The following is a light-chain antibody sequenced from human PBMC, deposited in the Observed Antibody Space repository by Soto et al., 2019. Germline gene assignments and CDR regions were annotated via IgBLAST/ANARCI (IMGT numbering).Light chain of an antibody. CDR1: QSVSSNY. Sequence: ENVLTQSPGTLSLSPGERATLSCRASQSVSSNYLAWFQQKPGQAPRLLIYDASTRATGIPDRFSGSGSETDFPLTISRLEPEDFAVYYCQHYGGSPRTFGQGTRLEIK. J-gene: IGKJ2*01. V-gene: IGKV3-20*01. CDR2: DAS. CDR3: QHYGGSPRT.